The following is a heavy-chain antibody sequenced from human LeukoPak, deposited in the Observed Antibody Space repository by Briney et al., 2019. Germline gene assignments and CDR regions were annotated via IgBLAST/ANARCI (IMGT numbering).Heavy chain of an antibody. Sequence: SVKVSCKASGGTFSSYTISWVRQAPGQGLEWMGRIIPILGIANYAQKFQGRVTITRNTSISTAYMELSSLRSEDTAVYYCARGGLEHPDYWGQGTLVTVSS. CDR2: IIPILGIA. CDR1: GGTFSSYT. J-gene: IGHJ4*02. V-gene: IGHV1-69*02. CDR3: ARGGLEHPDY. D-gene: IGHD1/OR15-1a*01.